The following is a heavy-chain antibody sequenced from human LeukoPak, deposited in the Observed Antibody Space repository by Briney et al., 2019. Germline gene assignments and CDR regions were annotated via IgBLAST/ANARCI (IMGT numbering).Heavy chain of an antibody. D-gene: IGHD5-12*01. CDR2: INHSGST. Sequence: SETLSLTCAVYGGSFSGYYWSWIRQPPGKGLEWIGEINHSGSTNYNPSLKSRVTISVDTSKNQFSLKLSSVTAADTAVYYCARQSKRGYDLDYWGQGTLVTVSS. CDR3: ARQSKRGYDLDY. V-gene: IGHV4-34*01. CDR1: GGSFSGYY. J-gene: IGHJ4*02.